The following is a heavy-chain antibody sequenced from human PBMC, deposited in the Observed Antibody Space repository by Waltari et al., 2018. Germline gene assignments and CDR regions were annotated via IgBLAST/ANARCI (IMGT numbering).Heavy chain of an antibody. CDR1: GGSISSSSYY. J-gene: IGHJ3*02. Sequence: QLQLQESGPGLVKPSETLSLTCTVSGGSISSSSYYWGWIRQPPGKGLEWIGSIYYSGSTYYNPSLKSRVTISVDTSKNQFSLKLSSVTAADTAVYYCARSSSSWYPRADAFDIWGQGTMDTVSS. D-gene: IGHD6-13*01. CDR2: IYYSGST. CDR3: ARSSSSWYPRADAFDI. V-gene: IGHV4-39*01.